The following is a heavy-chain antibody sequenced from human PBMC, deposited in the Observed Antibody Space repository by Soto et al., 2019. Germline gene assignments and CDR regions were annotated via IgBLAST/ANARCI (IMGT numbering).Heavy chain of an antibody. CDR3: ARGYYDSSGYYREYFQH. V-gene: IGHV4-4*07. Sequence: PSETLSLTCSVSGGSISSYYWSWIRQPAGKGLEWIGRIYTSGSSNYNPSLKSRVTMSVDTSKNQFSLKLSSVTAADTAVYYYARGYYDSSGYYREYFQHWGQGTLVTVSS. D-gene: IGHD3-22*01. J-gene: IGHJ1*01. CDR2: IYTSGSS. CDR1: GGSISSYY.